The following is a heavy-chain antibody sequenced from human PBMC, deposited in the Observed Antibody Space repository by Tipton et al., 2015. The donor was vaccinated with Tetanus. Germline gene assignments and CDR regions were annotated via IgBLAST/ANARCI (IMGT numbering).Heavy chain of an antibody. Sequence: QLVQSGAEVKKPGSSVKVSCKASGGTFSSYAISWVRQAPGQGLEWMGGIIPIFGTANYAQKFQGRVTITADESTSTAYMELSSLRSEDTAVYYCASLLVATTLRSDNYYYYGIDVCGQGTTVTVSS. CDR1: GGTFSSYA. CDR2: IIPIFGTA. J-gene: IGHJ6*02. D-gene: IGHD5-12*01. V-gene: IGHV1-69*01. CDR3: ASLLVATTLRSDNYYYYGIDV.